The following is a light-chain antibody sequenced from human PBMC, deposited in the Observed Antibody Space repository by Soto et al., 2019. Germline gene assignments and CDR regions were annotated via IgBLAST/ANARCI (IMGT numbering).Light chain of an antibody. Sequence: DIQMTQSPSSLSMYVGDRVTITCRASQNIGTSLNWYQMKFGRASKLLIYSASTLQSGAPSRFSGGVSGTDVILTINSLQPEDFATYSCQQSYNAPYTFGQGTMLEIK. V-gene: IGKV1-39*01. J-gene: IGKJ2*01. CDR1: QNIGTS. CDR2: SAS. CDR3: QQSYNAPYT.